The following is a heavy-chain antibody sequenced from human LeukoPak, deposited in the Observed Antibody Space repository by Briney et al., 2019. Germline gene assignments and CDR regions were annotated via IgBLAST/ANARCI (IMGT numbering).Heavy chain of an antibody. V-gene: IGHV3-7*01. CDR1: GFTFSSYW. J-gene: IGHJ4*02. CDR2: IKKDGSET. Sequence: AGGSLRLSCAASGFTFSSYWMSWVRQVPGKGLEWVANIKKDGSETYYVDSVKGRFTISRDNAKSSLYLQMNSLRAEDTAVYYCTRDYPSGYSSGWYFGLDYWGQGTLVTVPS. D-gene: IGHD6-19*01. CDR3: TRDYPSGYSSGWYFGLDY.